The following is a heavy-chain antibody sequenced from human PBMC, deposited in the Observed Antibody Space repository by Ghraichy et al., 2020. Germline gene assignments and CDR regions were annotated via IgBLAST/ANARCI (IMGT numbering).Heavy chain of an antibody. CDR2: IYYSGST. CDR1: GGSISSYY. Sequence: ETLSLTCTVSGGSISSYYWSWIWQPPGKGLEWIGYIYYSGSTNYNPSLKSRVTISVDTSKNQFSLKLSSVTAADTAVYYCASSRGNSHDYYYYGMDVWGQGTTVTVSS. V-gene: IGHV4-59*01. J-gene: IGHJ6*02. CDR3: ASSRGNSHDYYYYGMDV. D-gene: IGHD4-23*01.